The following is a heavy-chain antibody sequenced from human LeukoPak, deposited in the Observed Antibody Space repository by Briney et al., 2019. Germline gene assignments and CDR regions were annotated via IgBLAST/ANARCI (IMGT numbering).Heavy chain of an antibody. CDR2: IYYSGST. CDR3: ARVGDAFDI. J-gene: IGHJ3*02. V-gene: IGHV4-59*01. CDR1: GGSLSSYY. Sequence: LETPSLTCTVSGGSLSSYYWSLIRQPPGKGLEWIGYIYYSGSTNYNPSLKSRVTISVDTSKNQFSLKLSSVTAADTAVYYCARVGDAFDIWGQGTMVTVSS. D-gene: IGHD3-16*01.